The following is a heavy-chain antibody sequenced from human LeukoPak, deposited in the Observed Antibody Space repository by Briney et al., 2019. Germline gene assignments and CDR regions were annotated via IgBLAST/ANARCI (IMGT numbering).Heavy chain of an antibody. V-gene: IGHV3-53*01. CDR1: GFTVSSNY. J-gene: IGHJ2*01. CDR2: IYSGGST. CDR3: ARDRSYDWYFDL. D-gene: IGHD1-26*01. Sequence: GGSLRLSCAASGFTVSSNYMSWVRQAPGKGLEWVSIIYSGGSTYYADSVKGRFTISRDNSKNTLYLQMNSLRAEDTAVYYCARDRSYDWYFDLWGRGTLVTVSS.